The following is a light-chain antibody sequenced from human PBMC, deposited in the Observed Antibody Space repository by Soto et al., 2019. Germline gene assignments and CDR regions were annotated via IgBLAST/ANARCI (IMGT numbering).Light chain of an antibody. V-gene: IGLV1-40*01. CDR1: SSNIGAGYD. J-gene: IGLJ3*02. Sequence: QAVVTQPPSVSGAPGQRVTISCTGSSSNIGAGYDVHWYQQLPGTAPKLLIYGNSNRPSGVPVRFSGSKSGTSASLAITGLQAEDEADYYCQSYDSSLSGSGVFGGGTKLTVL. CDR2: GNS. CDR3: QSYDSSLSGSGV.